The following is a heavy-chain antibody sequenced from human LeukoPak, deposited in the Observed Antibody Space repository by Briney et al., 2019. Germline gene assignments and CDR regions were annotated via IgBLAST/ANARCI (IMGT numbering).Heavy chain of an antibody. Sequence: GSLRLSCVVSGFTFSSEAMGWVRQFPGGGLEWVSTISPGGGTTYYAESMRGRFTISRDNSKSTLYLQMNSLSAEDTALYYCAKLYGDYKHAFPLWGQGTMVTVSS. CDR3: AKLYGDYKHAFPL. D-gene: IGHD4-17*01. CDR1: GFTFSSEA. V-gene: IGHV3-23*01. CDR2: ISPGGGTT. J-gene: IGHJ3*01.